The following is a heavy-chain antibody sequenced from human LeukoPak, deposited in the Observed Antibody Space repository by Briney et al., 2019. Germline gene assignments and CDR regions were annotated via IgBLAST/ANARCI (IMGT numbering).Heavy chain of an antibody. V-gene: IGHV1-2*02. CDR3: ARDLDWTGYYNRVGDY. D-gene: IGHD3/OR15-3a*01. CDR1: GYTFTGYY. J-gene: IGHJ4*02. CDR2: INPNSGGT. Sequence: GASVKVSCKASGYTFTGYYMHWVRQAPGQGLEWMGWINPNSGGTNYAQKFQGRVTMTRDTSISTAYMELSRLRSDDTAVYYCARDLDWTGYYNRVGDYWGQGTLVTVSS.